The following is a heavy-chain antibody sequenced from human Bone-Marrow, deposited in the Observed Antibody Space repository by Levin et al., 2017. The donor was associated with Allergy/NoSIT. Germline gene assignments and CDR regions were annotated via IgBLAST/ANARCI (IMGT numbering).Heavy chain of an antibody. CDR3: ARDRYSRSWYYFDY. CDR2: ISWNSGSM. J-gene: IGHJ4*01. D-gene: IGHD6-13*01. V-gene: IGHV3-9*01. CDR1: GFTFDDYA. Sequence: GGSLRLSCAASGFTFDDYAMHWVRQAPGKGLEWVSGISWNSGSMGYADSVKGRFTISRDNAKNSLYLQMNSLRAEDTALDYCARDRYSRSWYYFDYWGHGTLVTVSS.